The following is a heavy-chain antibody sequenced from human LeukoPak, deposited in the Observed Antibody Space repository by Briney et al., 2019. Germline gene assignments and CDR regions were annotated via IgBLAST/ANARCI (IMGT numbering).Heavy chain of an antibody. CDR3: ANMLGYSGYDLFPCFDY. CDR2: IYSGGST. V-gene: IGHV3-53*01. J-gene: IGHJ4*02. Sequence: PGGSLRLSCAASGFTVSSNYMSWVRQAPGKGLEWVSVIYSGGSTYYADSVKGRFTISRDNSKNTLYLQMNSLRAEDTAVYYCANMLGYSGYDLFPCFDYWGQGTLVTVSS. D-gene: IGHD5-12*01. CDR1: GFTVSSNY.